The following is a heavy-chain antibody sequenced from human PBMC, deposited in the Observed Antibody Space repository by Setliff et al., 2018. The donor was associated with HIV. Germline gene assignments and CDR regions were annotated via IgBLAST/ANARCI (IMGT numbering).Heavy chain of an antibody. CDR3: TTLSGSLQY. Sequence: GESLRLSCAASGFIFSGAAMHWVRQTSGKGLEWVGRIRTNAKGYATEYAASVKGRFIISRDDSKSTAYLQMSSLQTEDTAVYYCTTLSGSLQYWGQGTQVTVSS. J-gene: IGHJ1*01. V-gene: IGHV3-73*01. CDR1: GFIFSGAA. D-gene: IGHD1-26*01. CDR2: IRTNAKGYAT.